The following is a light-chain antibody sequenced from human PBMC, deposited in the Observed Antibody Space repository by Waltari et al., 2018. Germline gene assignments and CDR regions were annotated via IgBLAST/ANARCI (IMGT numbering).Light chain of an antibody. V-gene: IGLV1-40*01. CDR1: RSNIGAGQE. CDR2: GNT. Sequence: QSVLTQPPSVSGAPGPRGTTSCTGRRSNIGAGQEVTWYQQFPGTGPKLLIYGNTNRPSGVPDRFSGSKSGTSASLTITGLQAEDEADYYCQSLDISLSGGVIFGGGTKV. CDR3: QSLDISLSGGVI. J-gene: IGLJ2*01.